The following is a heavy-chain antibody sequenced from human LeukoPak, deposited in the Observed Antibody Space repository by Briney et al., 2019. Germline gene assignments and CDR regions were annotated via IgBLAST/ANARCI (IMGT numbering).Heavy chain of an antibody. J-gene: IGHJ3*02. V-gene: IGHV3-66*01. CDR1: GFTVSSNY. CDR2: IYSGGST. D-gene: IGHD6-13*01. Sequence: PGGSLRLSCAASGFTVSSNYMSWVRQAPGKGLEWVSVIYSGGSTYYADSVKGRFTISRDNSKNTLYLQMNSLRAEDTAVYYCARLISSFFGAFDIWGQGTMVTVSS. CDR3: ARLISSFFGAFDI.